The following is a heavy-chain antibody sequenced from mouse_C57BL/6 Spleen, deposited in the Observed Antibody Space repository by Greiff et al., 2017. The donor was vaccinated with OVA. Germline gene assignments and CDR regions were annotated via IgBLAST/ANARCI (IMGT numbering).Heavy chain of an antibody. CDR2: ISSGSSTI. V-gene: IGHV5-17*01. CDR1: GFTFSDYG. D-gene: IGHD2-4*01. CDR3: ARHDYGWFAY. Sequence: EVHLVESGGGLVKPGGSLKLSCAASGFTFSDYGMHWVRQAPEKGLEWVAYISSGSSTIYYADTVKGRFTISRDNAKNTLFLQMTSLRSEDTAMYYCARHDYGWFAYWGQGTLVTVSA. J-gene: IGHJ3*01.